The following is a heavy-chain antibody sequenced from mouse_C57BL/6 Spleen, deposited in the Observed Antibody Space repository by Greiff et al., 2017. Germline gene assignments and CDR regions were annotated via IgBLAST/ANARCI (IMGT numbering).Heavy chain of an antibody. V-gene: IGHV1-82*01. CDR2: IYPGDGDT. Sequence: QVQLQQSGPELAKPGASVKISCKASGYAFSSSWMNWVKQRPGKGLEWIGRIYPGDGDTNYNGKFKGKATMTADKSSSTAYMQLSSLTAEDSAVYFCARELADGGQGTLVTVSA. J-gene: IGHJ3*01. CDR1: GYAFSSSW. CDR3: ARELAD.